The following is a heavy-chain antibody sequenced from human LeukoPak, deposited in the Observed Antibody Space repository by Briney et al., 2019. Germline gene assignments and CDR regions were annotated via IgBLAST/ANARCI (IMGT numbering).Heavy chain of an antibody. CDR1: GFTFSNYA. CDR3: ARDLGIAARPVFDQ. V-gene: IGHV3-23*01. J-gene: IGHJ4*02. CDR2: FRESGGAT. Sequence: GGSLRLSCAASGFTFSNYAMNWVRQAPGKWLEWVSSFRESGGATYYADSVQGRFTISRDDSKNTLYLQMDSLRAEDTAVYYCARDLGIAARPVFDQWGQGTLVTVSS. D-gene: IGHD6-6*01.